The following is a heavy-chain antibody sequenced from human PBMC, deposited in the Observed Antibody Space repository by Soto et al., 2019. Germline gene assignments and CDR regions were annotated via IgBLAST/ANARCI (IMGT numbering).Heavy chain of an antibody. V-gene: IGHV1-69*13. CDR2: IIPIFGTA. CDR1: GGTFSSYA. J-gene: IGHJ3*02. Sequence: SVKVSCKASGGTFSSYAISWVRQAPGQGLEWMGGIIPIFGTANYAQKFQGRVTITADESTSTAYMELSSLRSEDTAVYYCARGSDYYDRSGYYQDAFDIWGQGTMVTV. D-gene: IGHD3-22*01. CDR3: ARGSDYYDRSGYYQDAFDI.